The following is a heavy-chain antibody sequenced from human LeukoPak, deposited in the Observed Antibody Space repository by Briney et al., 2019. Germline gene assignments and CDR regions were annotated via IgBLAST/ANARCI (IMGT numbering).Heavy chain of an antibody. J-gene: IGHJ6*04. D-gene: IGHD3-10*01. CDR1: GFTFSSYG. CDR2: IPYDGSNK. CDR3: AKGDSITMVRGRMDV. Sequence: GGSLRLSCAASGFTFSSYGMHWVRQAPGKGLEWVAVIPYDGSNKYYADSVKGRFTISRDNSKNTLYLQMNRLRAEDTAVYYCAKGDSITMVRGRMDVWGKGTTVTVSS. V-gene: IGHV3-30*18.